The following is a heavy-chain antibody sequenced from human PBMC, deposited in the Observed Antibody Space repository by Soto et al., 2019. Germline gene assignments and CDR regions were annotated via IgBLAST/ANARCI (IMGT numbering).Heavy chain of an antibody. CDR2: IYPGDSDT. V-gene: IGHV5-51*01. CDR1: GYSFPSYW. CDR3: ARQGLGGSGSYYKALDY. D-gene: IGHD3-10*01. J-gene: IGHJ4*02. Sequence: RGESLKISCKGSGYSFPSYWIGWVRQMPGKGLEWMGIIYPGDSDTRYSPSFQGQVTISADKSISTTYLQWSSLKASDTAMYYCARQGLGGSGSYYKALDYWGQGTLVTVSS.